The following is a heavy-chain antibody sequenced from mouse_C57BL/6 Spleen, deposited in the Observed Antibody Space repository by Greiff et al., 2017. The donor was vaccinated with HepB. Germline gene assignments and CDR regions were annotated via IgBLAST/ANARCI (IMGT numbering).Heavy chain of an antibody. CDR1: GYSITSGYY. J-gene: IGHJ2*01. CDR3: AGGTMVTPFDY. D-gene: IGHD2-2*01. CDR2: ISYDGSN. Sequence: EVQLQESGPGLVKPSQPLSLTCSVTGYSITSGYYWNWIRQFPGNKLEWMGYISYDGSNNYNPSLKNRISITRDTSKNQFFLKLNSVTTEDTATYYCAGGTMVTPFDYWGQGTTLTVSS. V-gene: IGHV3-6*01.